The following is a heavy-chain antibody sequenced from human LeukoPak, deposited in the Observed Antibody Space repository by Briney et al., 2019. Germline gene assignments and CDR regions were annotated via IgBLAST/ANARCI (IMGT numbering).Heavy chain of an antibody. J-gene: IGHJ4*02. CDR1: GFTFSSYS. D-gene: IGHD3-10*01. V-gene: IGHV3-23*01. CDR3: AKDSAYLLPGGFDY. CDR2: ISGSGGST. Sequence: GGSLRLSCAASGFTFSSYSMNWVRQAPGKGLEWVSAISGSGGSTYYADSVKGRFTISRDNSKNTLYLQMNSLRAEDTAVYYCAKDSAYLLPGGFDYWGQGTLVTVSS.